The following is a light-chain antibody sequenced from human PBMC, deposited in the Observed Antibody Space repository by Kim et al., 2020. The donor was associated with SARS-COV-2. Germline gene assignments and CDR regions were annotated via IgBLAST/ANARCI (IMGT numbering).Light chain of an antibody. V-gene: IGKV3-20*01. J-gene: IGKJ5*01. CDR1: QTVSSTY. CDR2: GPL. CDR3: QNYGTSPIT. Sequence: GERATPSCRAGQTVSSTYFGWYQQKPGHARSPIIYGPLTRATCIPDRFSGSVAETYLTLTISRLEPEEFVVYDCQNYGTSPITFGQGTRLEIK.